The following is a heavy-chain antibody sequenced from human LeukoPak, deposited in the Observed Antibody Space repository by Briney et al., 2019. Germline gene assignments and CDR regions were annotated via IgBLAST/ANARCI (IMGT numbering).Heavy chain of an antibody. J-gene: IGHJ4*02. CDR3: AHMTGFDY. Sequence: GGSLRLSCAASGFTFSSYSMNWVRQAPGEGLEWVSSISSSGDSTNYRDSVKGRFTISRDNSKNTLYLQMNSLRVEDTAAYYCAHMTGFDYWGQGSLVTVSS. D-gene: IGHD3-9*01. V-gene: IGHV3-23*01. CDR2: ISSSGDST. CDR1: GFTFSSYS.